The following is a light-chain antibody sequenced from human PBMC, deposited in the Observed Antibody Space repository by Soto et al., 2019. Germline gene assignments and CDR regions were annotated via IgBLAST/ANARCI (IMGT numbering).Light chain of an antibody. CDR2: GAS. V-gene: IGKV3-20*01. Sequence: VLTQSPGTLSLPPGERATLFCRAGQSVSSSDLAWYQQKPDQAPRLLIYGASSRATGIPDRFSGSGSGTDFTLTISSMETADVPVYSCQHYSNSPLTFGGATKVDI. J-gene: IGKJ4*01. CDR3: QHYSNSPLT. CDR1: QSVSSSD.